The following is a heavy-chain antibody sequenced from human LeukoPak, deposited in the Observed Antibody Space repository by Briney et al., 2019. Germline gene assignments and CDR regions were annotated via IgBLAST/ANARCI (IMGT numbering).Heavy chain of an antibody. J-gene: IGHJ4*02. CDR3: ARVRTYYDFWSGYLTDY. CDR1: GYTFTSYG. V-gene: IGHV1-18*01. CDR2: ISAYNGNT. D-gene: IGHD3-3*01. Sequence: ASVKVSCKASGYTFTSYGISWVRQAPGQGLEWMGWISAYNGNTNYAQKPQGRVTMTTDTSASTAYMELRSLRSDDTAVYYCARVRTYYDFWSGYLTDYWGQGTLVTVSS.